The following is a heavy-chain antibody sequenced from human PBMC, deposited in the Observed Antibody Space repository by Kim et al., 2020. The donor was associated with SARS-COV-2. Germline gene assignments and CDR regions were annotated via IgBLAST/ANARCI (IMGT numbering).Heavy chain of an antibody. J-gene: IGHJ4*02. V-gene: IGHV3-21*01. Sequence: GGSLRLSCAASGFTFSSYSMNWVRQAPGKGLEWVSSISSSSSYIYYADSVKGRFTISRDNAKNSLYLQMNSLRAEDTAVYYCARDGYYYDSSGYHGYYFDYWGQGTLVTVSS. CDR2: ISSSSSYI. CDR3: ARDGYYYDSSGYHGYYFDY. CDR1: GFTFSSYS. D-gene: IGHD3-22*01.